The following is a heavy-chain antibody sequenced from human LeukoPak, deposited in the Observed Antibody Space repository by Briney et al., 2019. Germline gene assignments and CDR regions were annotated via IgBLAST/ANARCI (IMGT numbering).Heavy chain of an antibody. J-gene: IGHJ3*02. CDR3: ARDANTAMAYPDAFDI. CDR1: GGSFSGYY. CDR2: INHSGST. V-gene: IGHV4-34*01. D-gene: IGHD5-18*01. Sequence: TSETLSLTCAVYGGSFSGYYWSWIRQPPGKGLEWIGEINHSGSTNYNPSLKSRVTISVDTSKNQFSLKLSSVTAADTAVYYCARDANTAMAYPDAFDIWGQGTMVTVSS.